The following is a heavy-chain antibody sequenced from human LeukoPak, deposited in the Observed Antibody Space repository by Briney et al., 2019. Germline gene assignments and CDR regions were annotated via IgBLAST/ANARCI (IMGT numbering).Heavy chain of an antibody. CDR2: MRYDGSNE. Sequence: PGGSLRLSCAASGFTFSNYDLHWVRQAPGKGLEWVAFMRYDGSNEYYADSVKGRFTISRDNSKSTLYLQMNSLRAEDTAVYYCARTLYDSSGYWYYFDYWGQGTLVTVSS. V-gene: IGHV3-30*02. D-gene: IGHD3-22*01. CDR3: ARTLYDSSGYWYYFDY. J-gene: IGHJ4*02. CDR1: GFTFSNYD.